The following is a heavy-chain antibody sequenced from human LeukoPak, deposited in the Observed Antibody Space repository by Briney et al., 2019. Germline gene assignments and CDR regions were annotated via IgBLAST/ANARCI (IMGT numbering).Heavy chain of an antibody. CDR3: ARDRPGYSYGYGLKY. CDR2: IYHSGST. Sequence: SETLSLTCTVSGYYISSGYYWGWIRQPPGKGLEWIGSIYHSGSTYYNPSLKSRVTISVDTSKNQFSLKLSSVTAADTAVYYCARDRPGYSYGYGLKYWGQGTLVTVSS. CDR1: GYYISSGYY. V-gene: IGHV4-38-2*02. J-gene: IGHJ4*02. D-gene: IGHD5-18*01.